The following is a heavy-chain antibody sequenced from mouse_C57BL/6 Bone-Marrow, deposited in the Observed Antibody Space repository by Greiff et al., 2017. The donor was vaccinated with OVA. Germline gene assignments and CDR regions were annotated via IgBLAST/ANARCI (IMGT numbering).Heavy chain of an antibody. J-gene: IGHJ1*03. Sequence: EVMLVESGGGLVKPGGSLKLSCAASGFTFSSYAMSWVRQTPEKRLEWVATISDGGSYTYYPDNVKGRFTISRDNATNNLYLQMSHLKSEDTAMYYCAREDGNWYFDVWGTGTTVTVSS. CDR1: GFTFSSYA. V-gene: IGHV5-4*01. CDR2: ISDGGSYT. CDR3: AREDGNWYFDV. D-gene: IGHD2-3*01.